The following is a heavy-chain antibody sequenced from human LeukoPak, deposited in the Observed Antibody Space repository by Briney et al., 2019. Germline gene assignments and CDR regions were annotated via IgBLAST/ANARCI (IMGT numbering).Heavy chain of an antibody. V-gene: IGHV3-33*01. CDR1: GFTFSSYG. J-gene: IGHJ4*02. Sequence: AGGSLRLSCAASGFTFSSYGMHWVRQAPGKGLEWVAVIWYDGSNEYCADSVKGRFTVSRDNSKNTLYLQMNSLRAEDTAVYYCARIVGSAPIPDWGQGTLVTVSS. D-gene: IGHD2-2*01. CDR2: IWYDGSNE. CDR3: ARIVGSAPIPD.